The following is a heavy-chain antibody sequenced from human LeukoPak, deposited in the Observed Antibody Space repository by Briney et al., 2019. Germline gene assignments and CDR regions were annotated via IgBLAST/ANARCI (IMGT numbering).Heavy chain of an antibody. CDR3: ARGLEHFPLTGYYRDDAFDI. CDR2: MNPNSGNT. CDR1: GYTFTSYD. J-gene: IGHJ3*02. D-gene: IGHD3-9*01. V-gene: IGHV1-8*03. Sequence: GASVKVSCKASGYTFTSYDINWVRQATGQGLEWMGWMNPNSGNTGYAQKFQGRVTITRNTSISTAYMELSSLRSEDTAVYYCARGLEHFPLTGYYRDDAFDIWGQGTMVTVSS.